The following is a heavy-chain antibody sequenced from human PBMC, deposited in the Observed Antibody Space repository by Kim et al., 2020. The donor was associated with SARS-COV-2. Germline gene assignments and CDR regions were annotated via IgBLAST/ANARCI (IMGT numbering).Heavy chain of an antibody. Sequence: GGSLRLSCAASGFTFSSYSMNWVRQAPGKGLEWVSYISSSSSTIYYADSVKGRFTISRDNAKNSLYLQMNSLRDEDTAVYYCARNSLRWRGLPGYFDYWGQGTLVTVSS. J-gene: IGHJ4*02. CDR2: ISSSSSTI. D-gene: IGHD5-12*01. CDR1: GFTFSSYS. CDR3: ARNSLRWRGLPGYFDY. V-gene: IGHV3-48*02.